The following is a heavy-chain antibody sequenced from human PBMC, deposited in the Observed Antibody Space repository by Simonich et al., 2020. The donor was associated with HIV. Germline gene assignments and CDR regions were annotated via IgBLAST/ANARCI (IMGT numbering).Heavy chain of an antibody. V-gene: IGHV1-24*01. D-gene: IGHD3-10*01. CDR2: FEPEDGET. CDR1: GYTLTELS. J-gene: IGHJ4*02. Sequence: QVQLVQSGAEVKKPGASVKVSCKVSGYTLTELSMHWVRQAPGKGLEWMGGFEPEDGETIYEQKFQGRVTMTEDTSTDTAYMELSSLRSEDTAVYYCATDLTSRDYYGSGSYLDYWGQGTLVTVSS. CDR3: ATDLTSRDYYGSGSYLDY.